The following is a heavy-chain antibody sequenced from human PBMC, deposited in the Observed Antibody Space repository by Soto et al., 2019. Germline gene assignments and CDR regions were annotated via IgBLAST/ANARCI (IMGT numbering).Heavy chain of an antibody. J-gene: IGHJ4*01. CDR3: AREIPRNRIDY. CDR1: GTSISSYY. CDR2: IHYSGTT. Sequence: PSETLSLTCTVSGTSISSYYWSWIRQPPGKGLEWIANIHYSGTTNYNPSLASRVTLSVDTSKNQFSLKMTSVTAADPAVYYCAREIPRNRIDYWGHGTLVTVSS. V-gene: IGHV4-59*01.